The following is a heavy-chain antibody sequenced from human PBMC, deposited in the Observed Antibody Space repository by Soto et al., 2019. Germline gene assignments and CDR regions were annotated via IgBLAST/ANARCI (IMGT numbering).Heavy chain of an antibody. D-gene: IGHD5-12*01. CDR1: GFSFTTAGVA. J-gene: IGHJ4*02. CDR2: IYYNDDR. CDR3: AHSDGGYEIIYFDF. V-gene: IGHV2-5*01. Sequence: SGPTLVNPTQTLTLTCAFSGFSFTTAGVAAGWIRQTPGGALEWLTLIYYNDDRRFSPPLKTRLTITGDTSKNQVVLSLTNVDPGDTATYFCAHSDGGYEIIYFDFWGQGIPVTVSS.